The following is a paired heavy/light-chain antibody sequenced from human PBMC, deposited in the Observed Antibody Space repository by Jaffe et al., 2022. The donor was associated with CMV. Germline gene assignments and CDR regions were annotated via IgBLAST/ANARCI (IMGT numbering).Heavy chain of an antibody. D-gene: IGHD3-3*01. Sequence: EVQLVESGGGLVQPGGSLRLSCAASGFTFSSYWMSWVRQAPGKGLEWVANIKQDGSEKYYVDSVKGRFTISRDNAKNSLYLQMNSLRAEDTAVYYCARFLERGILRFLEWLSPIGYWGQGTLVTVSS. CDR1: GFTFSSYW. CDR3: ARFLERGILRFLEWLSPIGY. CDR2: IKQDGSEK. J-gene: IGHJ4*02. V-gene: IGHV3-7*01.
Light chain of an antibody. CDR2: AAS. J-gene: IGKJ1*01. Sequence: DIQMTQSPSSLSASVGDRVTITCRASQGISNYLAWFQQKPGKAPKSLIYAASSLQSGVPSKFSGSGSGTDFTLTISSLQPEDFATYYCQQYNSYPWTFGQGTKVEIK. CDR3: QQYNSYPWT. CDR1: QGISNY. V-gene: IGKV1-16*02.